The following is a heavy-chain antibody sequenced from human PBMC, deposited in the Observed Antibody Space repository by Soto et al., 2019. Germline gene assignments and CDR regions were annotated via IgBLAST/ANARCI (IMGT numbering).Heavy chain of an antibody. CDR2: VGSSGSV. D-gene: IGHD2-8*01. J-gene: IGHJ2*01. V-gene: IGHV3-48*03. CDR1: GFTFGPNE. CDR3: VRDYDTNPYWFFDL. Sequence: QLVESGGGWIQPGGSLRLSCVVSGFTFGPNEVSWVRQAPGKGLEWISQVGSSGSVHYAESVKGRFTISRDNAKNSVYLQMNSLRVEDTAVYYCVRDYDTNPYWFFDLWGQGTLVSVSS.